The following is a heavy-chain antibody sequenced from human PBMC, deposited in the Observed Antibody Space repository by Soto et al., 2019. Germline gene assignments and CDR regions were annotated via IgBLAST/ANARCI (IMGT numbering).Heavy chain of an antibody. CDR3: ARDYPSKRRGRTPWGSGGVRNSYYMDV. J-gene: IGHJ6*03. CDR1: GFTFSSYS. CDR2: ISSSSSYI. Sequence: GGSLRLSCAASGFTFSSYSMNWVRQAPGKGLEWVSSISSSSSYIYYADSVKGRFTISRDNAKNSLYLKMNSLRAEDTAVYYCARDYPSKRRGRTPWGSGGVRNSYYMDVWGKGTTVTVSS. V-gene: IGHV3-21*01. D-gene: IGHD2-8*02.